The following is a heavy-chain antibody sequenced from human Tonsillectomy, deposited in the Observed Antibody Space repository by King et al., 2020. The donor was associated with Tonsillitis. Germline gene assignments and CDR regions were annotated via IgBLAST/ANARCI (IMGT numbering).Heavy chain of an antibody. J-gene: IGHJ4*02. Sequence: VQLVESGGGLVQAGGSLRLSCAASGFTFINYSMNWVRQAPGKGLEWLSYISTTSSTIYYADSVKGRFTISRDNAKNSLYLQMNSLRAADTAVYYCVRAREWELRVLDYWGQGTLVTVSS. CDR2: ISTTSSTI. CDR1: GFTFINYS. V-gene: IGHV3-48*01. D-gene: IGHD1-26*01. CDR3: VRAREWELRVLDY.